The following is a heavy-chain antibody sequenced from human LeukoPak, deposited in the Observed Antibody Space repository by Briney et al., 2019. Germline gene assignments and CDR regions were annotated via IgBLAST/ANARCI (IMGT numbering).Heavy chain of an antibody. J-gene: IGHJ4*02. Sequence: PGGSLRLSCAASGFTFSSYAMHWVRQAPGKGLEWVAVISYDGSNKYYADSVKGRFTISGDNSKNTLYLQMNSLRAEDTAVYYCGSIIEGESSSSFDYWGQGTLVTVSS. D-gene: IGHD6-6*01. CDR3: GSIIEGESSSSFDY. V-gene: IGHV3-30-3*01. CDR1: GFTFSSYA. CDR2: ISYDGSNK.